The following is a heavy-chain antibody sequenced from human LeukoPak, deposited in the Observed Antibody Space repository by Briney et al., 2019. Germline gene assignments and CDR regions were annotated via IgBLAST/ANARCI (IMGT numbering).Heavy chain of an antibody. J-gene: IGHJ4*02. CDR2: INHSGNT. CDR1: GGSFSGYY. CDR3: AKTTMYYYDSSGYSVFDY. V-gene: IGHV4-34*01. D-gene: IGHD3-22*01. Sequence: SETLSLTCAVYGGSFSGYYWSWLRQPPGKGLEWIGEINHSGNTNYNPSLKSRVTISVDTSKNQFSLKLSSVTAADTAVYYCAKTTMYYYDSSGYSVFDYWGQGMLVTVSS.